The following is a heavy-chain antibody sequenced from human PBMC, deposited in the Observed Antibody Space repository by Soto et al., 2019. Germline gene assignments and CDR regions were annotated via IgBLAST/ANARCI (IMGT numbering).Heavy chain of an antibody. CDR3: ARAMANNKIGW. Sequence: QVQMQESGPGLVKPSETLSLTCTVSGDSVSRADSYWSWIRQPPGKGLEWIGYICCSGSTEYNPSLRGRVIISIATYKTQLSLKLCTVTAADPAVCSCARAMANNKIGWWGQGTLVTVSS. CDR1: GDSVSRADSY. J-gene: IGHJ4*02. V-gene: IGHV4-61*08. D-gene: IGHD1-1*01. CDR2: ICCSGST.